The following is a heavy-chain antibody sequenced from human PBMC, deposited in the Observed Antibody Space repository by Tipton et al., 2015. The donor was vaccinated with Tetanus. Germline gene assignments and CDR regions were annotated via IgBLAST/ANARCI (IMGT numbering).Heavy chain of an antibody. CDR2: ISYDGSNK. D-gene: IGHD3-10*01. CDR3: AKVPFYYGSGNLGATYFDL. V-gene: IGHV3-30*18. CDR1: GFTFSSYG. J-gene: IGHJ2*01. Sequence: SLRLSCAASGFTFSSYGMHWVRQAPGKGLEWVAVISYDGSNKYYADSVKGRFTISRDNSKNTLYLQMNSLRAEDTVVYYCAKVPFYYGSGNLGATYFDLWGRGTLVTVSS.